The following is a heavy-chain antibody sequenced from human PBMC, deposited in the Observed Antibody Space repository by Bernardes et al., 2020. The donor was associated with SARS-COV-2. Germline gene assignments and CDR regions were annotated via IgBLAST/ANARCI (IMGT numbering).Heavy chain of an antibody. J-gene: IGHJ4*02. D-gene: IGHD4-17*01. CDR2: INHSGST. CDR3: ARGQYGGGAA. CDR1: GGPFSSYY. Sequence: SETLSLTCAVHGGPFSSYYWSWIRQPPGKGLEWIGEINHSGSTNYNPSLKSRVTISADTSKNQFSLNLNSLTAADTAVYYCARGQYGGGAAWGQGTLVTVSS. V-gene: IGHV4-34*01.